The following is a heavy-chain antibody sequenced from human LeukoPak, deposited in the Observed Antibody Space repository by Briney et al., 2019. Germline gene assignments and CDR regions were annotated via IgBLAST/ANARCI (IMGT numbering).Heavy chain of an antibody. CDR2: INWNGGST. CDR3: ARSPGPWYYYYYMDV. CDR1: GFTFDDYG. J-gene: IGHJ6*03. Sequence: GGSLRLSCAASGFTFDDYGMSWVRQAPGKGLEWVSGINWNGGSTGYADSVKGRFTISRDNAKNSLYLQMNSLRAEDTALYYCARSPGPWYYYYYMDVWGKGTTVTVSS. V-gene: IGHV3-20*04.